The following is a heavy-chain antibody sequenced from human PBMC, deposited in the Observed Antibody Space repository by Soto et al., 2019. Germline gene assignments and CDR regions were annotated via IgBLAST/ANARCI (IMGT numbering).Heavy chain of an antibody. J-gene: IGHJ6*02. CDR1: GYSFTSYW. CDR2: IYPGDSDT. V-gene: IGHV5-51*01. Sequence: GESLKISCKGSGYSFTSYWIGWVRQMPGKGLEWMGIIYPGDSDTKYNPSFQGQVTISADKSITTTYLQWSSLKASDTAIYYCAASIFYYGMDVWGQGTTVTVSS. CDR3: AASIFYYGMDV.